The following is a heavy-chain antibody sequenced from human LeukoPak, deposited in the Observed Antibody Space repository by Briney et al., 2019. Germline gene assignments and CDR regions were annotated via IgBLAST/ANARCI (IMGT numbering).Heavy chain of an antibody. CDR1: GYTFTSYY. Sequence: ASVKVSCKASGYTFTSYYMHWVRQAPGQGLEWMGWINPNSGDTNYGQKFQGRVTMTRDTSINTAYMELSRLRSDDTAVYYCARDSRSSYNFDYWGQGTLVTVSS. J-gene: IGHJ4*02. CDR2: INPNSGDT. CDR3: ARDSRSSYNFDY. D-gene: IGHD6-6*01. V-gene: IGHV1-2*02.